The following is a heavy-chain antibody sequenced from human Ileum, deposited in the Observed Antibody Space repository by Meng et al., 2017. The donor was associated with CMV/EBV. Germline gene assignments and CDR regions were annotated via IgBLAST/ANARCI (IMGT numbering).Heavy chain of an antibody. CDR3: AREKSSCTSSTCYGVDS. CDR1: EGSISSYY. D-gene: IGHD2-2*01. CDR2: IHTSGTT. V-gene: IGHV4-4*07. J-gene: IGHJ4*02. Sequence: QVLRQDTRRRPRKPADTLSLTRSGTEGSISSYYWSWNRQSAGKGLECIGRIHTSGTTNYNPSLKSRVTLSLDTSKDQFSLKLTSVTAADTAVYYCAREKSSCTSSTCYGVDSWGQGTLVTVSS.